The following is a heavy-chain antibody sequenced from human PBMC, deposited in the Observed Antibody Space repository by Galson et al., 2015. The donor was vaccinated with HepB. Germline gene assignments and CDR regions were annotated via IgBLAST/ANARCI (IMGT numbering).Heavy chain of an antibody. CDR2: ISAYNGNT. J-gene: IGHJ5*02. CDR3: ARDHQWSQHGYGGP. D-gene: IGHD2-15*01. Sequence: SVKVSCKASGYTFTSYGLNWVRQAPGQGLEWMGWISAYNGNTNYAQKLQGRVTMTTDTSTSTAYMELRSLRSDDTAVYFCARDHQWSQHGYGGPWGQGTLVTVSS. V-gene: IGHV1-18*01. CDR1: GYTFTSYG.